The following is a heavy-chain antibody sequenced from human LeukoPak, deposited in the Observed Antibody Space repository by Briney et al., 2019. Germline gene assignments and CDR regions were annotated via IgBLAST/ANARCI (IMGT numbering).Heavy chain of an antibody. Sequence: TSETLSLTCAVYGGSFSGYYWSWIRQPPGKGLEWIGEINHSGSTNYNPSLKSRVTISVDTSKNQFSLKLSSVTAADTAVYYCARLWFGELFYFDYRGQGTLVTVSS. CDR3: ARLWFGELFYFDY. V-gene: IGHV4-34*01. CDR1: GGSFSGYY. CDR2: INHSGST. D-gene: IGHD3-10*01. J-gene: IGHJ4*02.